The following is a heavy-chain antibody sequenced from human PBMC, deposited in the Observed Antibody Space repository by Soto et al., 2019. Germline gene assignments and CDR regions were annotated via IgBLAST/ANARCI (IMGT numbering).Heavy chain of an antibody. D-gene: IGHD6-13*01. CDR2: ISYDGSNK. J-gene: IGHJ6*02. V-gene: IGHV3-30-3*01. CDR1: GFTFSSYA. CDR3: AREQLVGGRLSYYYCMEV. Sequence: PGGSLRLSCAASGFTFSSYAMHWVRQAPGKGLEWVAVISYDGSNKYYADSVKGRFTISRDNSKNTLYLQMNSLRAEDTAVYYCAREQLVGGRLSYYYCMEVWGQGTTVTVSS.